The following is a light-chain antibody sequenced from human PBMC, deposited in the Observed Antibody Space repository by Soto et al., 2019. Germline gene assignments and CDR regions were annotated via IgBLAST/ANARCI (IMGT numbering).Light chain of an antibody. CDR3: QQYHIYSRT. CDR1: QSINRW. CDR2: DAS. Sequence: DIQMTQSPSTLSASVGDRVTITCRASQSINRWVAWYQQKPGKAPKTLIYDASSLESGVPSRFSGSGSGTGFTLTISSLQPDDFATYYCQQYHIYSRTFGQGTKVDIK. J-gene: IGKJ1*01. V-gene: IGKV1-5*01.